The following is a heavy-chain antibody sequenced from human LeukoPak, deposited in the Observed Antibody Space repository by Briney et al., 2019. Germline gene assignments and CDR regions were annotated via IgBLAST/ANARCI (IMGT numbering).Heavy chain of an antibody. J-gene: IGHJ4*02. V-gene: IGHV3-11*01. CDR2: ISSSGSTI. D-gene: IGHD2-15*01. CDR3: AKVSGEKYYFDY. Sequence: GGSLRLSCAASGFTFSDYYMSWIRQAPGKGLEWVSYISSSGSTIYYADSVKGRFTISRDNAKNSLYLQMNSLRAEDTALYYCAKVSGEKYYFDYWGQGTLVTVSS. CDR1: GFTFSDYY.